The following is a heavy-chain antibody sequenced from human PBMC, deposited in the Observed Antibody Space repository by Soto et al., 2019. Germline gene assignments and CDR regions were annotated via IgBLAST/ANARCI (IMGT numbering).Heavy chain of an antibody. Sequence: QVQLVQSGAEVKKPGSSVNVSCKASGGTFSIYAISWVRQAPGQGLEWMGGIIPIFAIINSAQKSQGRLTITADKSTSAAFMELSSLRSEATAVYYCARGAVVLPDHNIEALYYDGMDVWGQATGVAAS. CDR3: ARGAVVLPDHNIEALYYDGMDV. CDR1: GGTFSIYA. D-gene: IGHD2-15*01. V-gene: IGHV1-69*17. J-gene: IGHJ6*02. CDR2: IIPIFAII.